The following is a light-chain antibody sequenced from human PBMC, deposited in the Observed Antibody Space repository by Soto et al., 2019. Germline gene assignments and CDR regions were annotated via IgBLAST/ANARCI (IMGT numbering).Light chain of an antibody. CDR1: QSISSY. CDR2: AAS. Sequence: DIQMTQSPSSLSASVGDRVTITCRASQSISSYLNWYQQKPGKAPKLLIYAASSLQSGVPSRFSGSGSGTDLTLTISSLQPEDFATYYCQQSYSTPHFGGGTKVEIK. V-gene: IGKV1-39*01. J-gene: IGKJ4*01. CDR3: QQSYSTPH.